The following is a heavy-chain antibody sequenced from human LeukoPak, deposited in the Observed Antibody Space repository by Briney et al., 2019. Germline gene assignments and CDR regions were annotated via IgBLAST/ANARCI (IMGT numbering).Heavy chain of an antibody. J-gene: IGHJ6*03. D-gene: IGHD2-2*01. CDR2: MNPNSGKT. V-gene: IGHV1-8*01. CDR3: ARWGPDCSSTSCLQNYYYMDV. Sequence: ASVTVSCKASGYTFASYDINWVRQAPGQGLEWMGWMNPNSGKTVYAQKFQGRVTMTRNTSISTAYMELSSLRSEDTAVYYCARWGPDCSSTSCLQNYYYMDVWGKGTTVTVSS. CDR1: GYTFASYD.